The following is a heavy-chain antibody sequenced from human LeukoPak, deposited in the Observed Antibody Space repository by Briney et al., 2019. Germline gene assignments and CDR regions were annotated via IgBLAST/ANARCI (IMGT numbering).Heavy chain of an antibody. CDR2: ISSTSSFI. J-gene: IGHJ4*02. V-gene: IGHV3-21*04. CDR3: ARARIVATSLGY. D-gene: IGHD5-12*01. CDR1: GFTFSDFS. Sequence: GGSLRLACAASGFTFSDFSMNWLRRAPGKGLEWVSSISSTSSFIDYADSVKGRFTISRDNAKNSLYLRMNSLTAEDTAVYYCARARIVATSLGYWGQGTLVTVSS.